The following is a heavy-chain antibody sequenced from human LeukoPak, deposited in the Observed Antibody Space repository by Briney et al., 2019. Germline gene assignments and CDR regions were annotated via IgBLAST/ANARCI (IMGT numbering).Heavy chain of an antibody. CDR3: ARSTVPAKDGPGGNWFDP. D-gene: IGHD2-2*01. V-gene: IGHV1-69*13. CDR2: IIPIFGTA. Sequence: ASVKVSCKASGGTFSSYAISWVRQAPGQGLKWMGGIIPIFGTANYAQKFQGRVTITADESASTAYMELSSLRSEDTAVYYCARSTVPAKDGPGGNWFDPWGQGTLVTVSS. J-gene: IGHJ5*02. CDR1: GGTFSSYA.